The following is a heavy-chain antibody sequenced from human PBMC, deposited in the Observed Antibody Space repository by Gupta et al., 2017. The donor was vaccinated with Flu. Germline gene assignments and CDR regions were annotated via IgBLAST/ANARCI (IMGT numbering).Heavy chain of an antibody. CDR2: IYYSGNT. J-gene: IGHJ5*02. CDR1: YY. D-gene: IGHD2-21*01. V-gene: IGHV4-39*01. CDR3: ARRRVVDHHYFDP. Sequence: YYWGWISQPPLKGLEWIGDIYYSGNTYYNTSLKSRVTISVDTYKNQFSLKLRSVTASDTAVYFCARRRVVDHHYFDPWGQGTLVTVSS.